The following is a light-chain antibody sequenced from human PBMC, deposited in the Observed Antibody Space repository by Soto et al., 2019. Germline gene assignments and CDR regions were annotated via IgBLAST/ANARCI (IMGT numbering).Light chain of an antibody. CDR3: QQRSNWPGT. CDR1: QSVSSY. V-gene: IGKV3-11*01. J-gene: IGKJ2*01. Sequence: EIVLTQSPATLSLSPGERATLSCRASQSVSSYLAWYQQKPGQAPRLLFYDASNRATGIPARFSGSGSGTDFNLTSSSLEPEDFAVYDCQQRSNWPGTFGQGTKLEIK. CDR2: DAS.